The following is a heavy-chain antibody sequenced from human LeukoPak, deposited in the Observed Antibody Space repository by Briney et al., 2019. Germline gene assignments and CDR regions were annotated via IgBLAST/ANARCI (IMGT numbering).Heavy chain of an antibody. CDR1: GYTFTSYD. Sequence: ASVKVSCRASGYTFTSYDINWVRQATGQGLEWMGWMNPNSGNTGYAQKFQGRVTMTRNTSISTAYMELSSLRSEDTAVYYCARFLEDIVVVPAAMGGDYWGQGTLVTVSS. CDR2: MNPNSGNT. D-gene: IGHD2-2*01. J-gene: IGHJ4*02. CDR3: ARFLEDIVVVPAAMGGDY. V-gene: IGHV1-8*02.